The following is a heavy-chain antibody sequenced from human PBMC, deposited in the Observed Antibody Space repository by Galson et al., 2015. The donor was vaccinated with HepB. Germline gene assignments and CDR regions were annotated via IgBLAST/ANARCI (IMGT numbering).Heavy chain of an antibody. CDR3: ARDNFEFYYYGMDV. D-gene: IGHD1-20*01. Sequence: SLRLSCAASGFTFSDYYMRWIRQAPGKGLEWVSYISSSGSTIYYADSVKGRFTISRDNAKNSLYLQMNSLRAEDTAVYYCARDNFEFYYYGMDVWGQGTTVTVSS. V-gene: IGHV3-11*01. CDR2: ISSSGSTI. J-gene: IGHJ6*02. CDR1: GFTFSDYY.